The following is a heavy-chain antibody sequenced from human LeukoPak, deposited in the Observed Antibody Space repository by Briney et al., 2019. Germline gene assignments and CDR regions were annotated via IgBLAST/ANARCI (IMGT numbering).Heavy chain of an antibody. CDR3: ARALAARPFDY. V-gene: IGHV4-34*01. J-gene: IGHJ4*02. Sequence: SETLSLTCAVYGGSFSGYYWSWIRQPPGKGLEWIGEINHSGSTNYNPSLKSRVTISVDTSKNQFSLKLSSVTAADTAVDYCARALAARPFDYWGQGTLVTVSS. CDR1: GGSFSGYY. CDR2: INHSGST. D-gene: IGHD6-6*01.